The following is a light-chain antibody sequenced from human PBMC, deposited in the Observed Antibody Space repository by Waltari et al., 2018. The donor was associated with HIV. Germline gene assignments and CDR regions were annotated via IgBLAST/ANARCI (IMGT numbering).Light chain of an antibody. V-gene: IGLV3-27*01. J-gene: IGLJ2*01. Sequence: SYGLTQPFSVSVSPGQTARITCSGDILAEKYARWFQHKPGQAPVLVMFTDTERPSGIPERVSGSTSGITITLTIIGAQVEDEADYYCYAAADNKAIFGGGTKLTVL. CDR3: YAAADNKAI. CDR1: ILAEKY. CDR2: TDT.